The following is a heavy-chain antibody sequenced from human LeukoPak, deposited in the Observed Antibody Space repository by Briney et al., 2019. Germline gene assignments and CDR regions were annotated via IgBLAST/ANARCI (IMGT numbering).Heavy chain of an antibody. CDR1: GFTFSSYA. Sequence: GGSLRLSCAASGFTFSSYAMHWVRQAPGKGLEWVAVISYDGSNKYYADSVKGRFTISRDNPKNTLYLQMNSLRAEDTAVYYCAKEVGSGWYFLDYWGQGTLVTVSS. CDR3: AKEVGSGWYFLDY. V-gene: IGHV3-30*04. CDR2: ISYDGSNK. D-gene: IGHD6-19*01. J-gene: IGHJ4*02.